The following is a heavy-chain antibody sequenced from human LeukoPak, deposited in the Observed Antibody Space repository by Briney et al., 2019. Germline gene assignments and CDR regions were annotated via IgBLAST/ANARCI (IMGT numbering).Heavy chain of an antibody. CDR1: GYTFTSYG. Sequence: ASVKVSCKASGYTFTSYGISWVRQAPGQGLEWMGWISAYNGNTNYAQKLQGRVTMTTDTSTGTAYMELRSLRSDDTAVYYCARVAITIFGVVIIPFDYWGQGTLVTVSS. CDR2: ISAYNGNT. CDR3: ARVAITIFGVVIIPFDY. J-gene: IGHJ4*02. D-gene: IGHD3-3*01. V-gene: IGHV1-18*01.